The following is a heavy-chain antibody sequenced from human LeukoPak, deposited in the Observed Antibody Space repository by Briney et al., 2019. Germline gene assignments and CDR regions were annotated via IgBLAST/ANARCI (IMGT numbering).Heavy chain of an antibody. CDR3: ARSFWSGPNFDY. J-gene: IGHJ4*02. V-gene: IGHV1-69*13. CDR2: IIPIFGTA. CDR1: GGTFSSYA. Sequence: ASVKVSCKASGGTFSSYAISWVRQAPGQGLEWMGGIIPIFGTANYAQKFQGRVTITADESTSTAYMELSSLRSEDTAVYYCARSFWSGPNFDYWGQGTLVTVSP. D-gene: IGHD3-3*01.